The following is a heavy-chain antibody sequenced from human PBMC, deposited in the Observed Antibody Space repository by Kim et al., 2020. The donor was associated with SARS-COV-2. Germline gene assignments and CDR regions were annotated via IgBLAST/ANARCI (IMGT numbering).Heavy chain of an antibody. D-gene: IGHD1-1*01. Sequence: NYGQKVQGRVTITADESTSTAYMELSSLRAEDTAEYYCARSKSRYISSDYWGQGTLVTVSS. V-gene: IGHV1-69*01. CDR3: ARSKSRYISSDY. J-gene: IGHJ4*02.